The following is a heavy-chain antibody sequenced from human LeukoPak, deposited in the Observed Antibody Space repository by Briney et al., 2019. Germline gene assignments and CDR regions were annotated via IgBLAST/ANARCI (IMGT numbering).Heavy chain of an antibody. CDR3: ASLGYSFGYEQPDY. CDR2: IWYDGSNK. V-gene: IGHV3-33*01. J-gene: IGHJ4*02. CDR1: GFTFSSYG. Sequence: GGSLRLSCAASGFTFSSYGMHWVRQAPGKGLEWVAVIWYDGSNKCYADSVKGRFTISRDNSKNTLYLQMNSLRAEDTAVYHCASLGYSFGYEQPDYWGQGTLVTVSS. D-gene: IGHD5-18*01.